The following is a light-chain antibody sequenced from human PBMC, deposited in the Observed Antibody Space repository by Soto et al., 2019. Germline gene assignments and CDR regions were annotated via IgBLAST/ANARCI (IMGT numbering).Light chain of an antibody. CDR2: DAF. Sequence: DIQMTQSPSTLSASVGDRVTITCRASQSISTWLAWYQQKPGKAPKVLIFDAFSLESGVPSRFSGSGSATEFTLTISSLQPDDFATYYCQQYSIYPWTFGQGTKVEIK. CDR1: QSISTW. J-gene: IGKJ1*01. V-gene: IGKV1-5*01. CDR3: QQYSIYPWT.